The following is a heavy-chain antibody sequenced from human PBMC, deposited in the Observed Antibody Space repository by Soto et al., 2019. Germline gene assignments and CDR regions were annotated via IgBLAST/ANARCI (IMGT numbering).Heavy chain of an antibody. D-gene: IGHD3-3*01. CDR3: ARSGFWSPFDY. CDR2: INAGNGNT. CDR1: GHTFTSYA. J-gene: IGHJ4*02. V-gene: IGHV1-3*01. Sequence: ASVKVSCKASGHTFTSYAMHWVRQAPGQRLEWMGWINAGNGNTKYSQKFQGRVTITRDTSASTAYMELSSLRSEDTAVYYCARSGFWSPFDYCGQGTLVTVSS.